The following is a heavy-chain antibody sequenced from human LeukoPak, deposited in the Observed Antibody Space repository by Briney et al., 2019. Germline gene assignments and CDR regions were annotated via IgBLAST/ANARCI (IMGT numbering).Heavy chain of an antibody. CDR2: ISFDGSNE. D-gene: IGHD4-17*01. CDR1: GFTFSSYA. V-gene: IGHV3-30-3*01. Sequence: GGSLRLSCAASGFTFSSYAMHWVRQAPGKGLEWVAVISFDGSNEYHADAVKGRFTISRDNSKNTLYLQMNSLRAEDTAVYYCARKIATETTFYYGMDVWDQGTTVTVSS. J-gene: IGHJ6*02. CDR3: ARKIATETTFYYGMDV.